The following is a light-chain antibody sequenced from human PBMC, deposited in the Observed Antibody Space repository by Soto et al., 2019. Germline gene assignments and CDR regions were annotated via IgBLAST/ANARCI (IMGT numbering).Light chain of an antibody. Sequence: DIQMTQSPSTLAASVGDRVTITCRASQSISNWVAWYQQKPGKAPKRLIYAASTLQSEVPSRFSGSGSGTEFTLTISSLQPEDVATYYCLQLNTYPWTFGQGTKVDIK. CDR1: QSISNW. V-gene: IGKV1-5*01. J-gene: IGKJ1*01. CDR3: LQLNTYPWT. CDR2: AAS.